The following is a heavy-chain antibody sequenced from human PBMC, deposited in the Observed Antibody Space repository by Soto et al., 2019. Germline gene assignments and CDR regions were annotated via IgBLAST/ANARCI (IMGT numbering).Heavy chain of an antibody. D-gene: IGHD5-12*01. Sequence: ASVKVSCKASGGTFSSYAISWVRQAPGQGLEWMGGIIPIFGTANYAQKFQGRVTITADESTSTAYMELSSLRSEDTAVYYCARASVATTLYYYYGMDVWGQGTTVTVS. CDR2: IIPIFGTA. CDR3: ARASVATTLYYYYGMDV. V-gene: IGHV1-69*13. J-gene: IGHJ6*02. CDR1: GGTFSSYA.